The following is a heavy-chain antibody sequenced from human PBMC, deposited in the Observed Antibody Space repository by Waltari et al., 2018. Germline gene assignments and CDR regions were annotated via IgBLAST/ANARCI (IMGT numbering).Heavy chain of an antibody. V-gene: IGHV1-2*02. J-gene: IGHJ4*02. CDR2: INPTNGVT. CDR1: GYSFGGYN. Sequence: QVHLVQSGAEVKKSGASVKVSCKASGYSFGGYNLYWVRQAPGQGLEWMGWINPTNGVTNYAQKFQGRVTMTRDTSINSVYMDLSRLRSDDTAVYFCARGLGGSSPFDYWGRGTLVTVSS. CDR3: ARGLGGSSPFDY. D-gene: IGHD3-16*01.